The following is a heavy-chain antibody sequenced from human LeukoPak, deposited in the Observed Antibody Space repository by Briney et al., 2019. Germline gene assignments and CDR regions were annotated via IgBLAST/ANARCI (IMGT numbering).Heavy chain of an antibody. CDR3: TTQGGGSGYQSFSFDY. D-gene: IGHD3-22*01. CDR1: GFTFSNAW. Sequence: GGSLRLSCAASGFTFSNAWMSWVRQAPGKGLEWVGRIKSKTDGWTTDYAAPVKGRFTISRDDSKNTLYLQMNSLKTEDTAVYYCTTQGGGSGYQSFSFDYWGQGTLVTVSS. V-gene: IGHV3-15*01. CDR2: IKSKTDGWTT. J-gene: IGHJ4*02.